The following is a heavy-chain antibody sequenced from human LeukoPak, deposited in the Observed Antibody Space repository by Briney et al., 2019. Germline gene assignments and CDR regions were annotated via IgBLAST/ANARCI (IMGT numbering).Heavy chain of an antibody. CDR1: GITLSDFW. V-gene: IGHV3-15*01. J-gene: IGHJ4*02. D-gene: IGHD5-24*01. CDR2: IKAKIHGETI. CDR3: TRRSTI. Sequence: PGGSLRLSCAAPGITLSDFWFSWVRQAPGKGLEWVARIKAKIHGETIDYAAPVRGRFIISRDDSRSTVYLQMNSLKFEDTAMYYCTRRSTIWGRGTRVTVSS.